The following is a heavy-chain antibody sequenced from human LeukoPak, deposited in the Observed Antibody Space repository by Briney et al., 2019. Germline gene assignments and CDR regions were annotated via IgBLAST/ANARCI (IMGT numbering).Heavy chain of an antibody. V-gene: IGHV6-1*01. D-gene: IGHD2-2*01. CDR3: ASSSGMSGMPLYYYYGMDV. CDR2: TYYRSTWYN. Sequence: SQTLSLTCAISGDSVSSNSVTWNWIRQSPSRGLEWLGRTYYRSTWYNDYAVSVRGRITVNPDTSKNQFSLHLNSVTPEDTAVYYCASSSGMSGMPLYYYYGMDVWGQGTTVTVSS. J-gene: IGHJ6*02. CDR1: GDSVSSNSVT.